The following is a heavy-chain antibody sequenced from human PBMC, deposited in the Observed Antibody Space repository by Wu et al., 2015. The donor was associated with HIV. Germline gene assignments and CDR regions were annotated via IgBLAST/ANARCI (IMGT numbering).Heavy chain of an antibody. CDR3: ARDADGIVGAKIGRYFDV. Sequence: QVQLLQSGAEVKKPGASVKVSCKASGYTFTGYQIIWARQAPGQGLEWMGWINTYSGDTKYAQKFQGRVTLTTDTSTRTAYMELRSLRSDDTAVYYCARDADGIVGAKIGRYFDVWGQGTLVTVSS. CDR1: GYTFTGYQ. CDR2: INTYSGDT. D-gene: IGHD1-26*01. V-gene: IGHV1-18*01. J-gene: IGHJ4*02.